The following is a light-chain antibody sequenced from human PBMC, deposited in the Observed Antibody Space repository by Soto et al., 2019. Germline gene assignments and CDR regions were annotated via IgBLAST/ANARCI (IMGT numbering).Light chain of an antibody. J-gene: IGKJ5*01. CDR3: QQRSNRIT. Sequence: EIVLTQSPATLSLSPGERATLSCRASQSVSSYLAWYQQKPGQAPRLLIYDASNRATGSPARFSGSGSGTDFTLTISSLEPEDFAVYYCQQRSNRITFGQGTRLEIK. CDR1: QSVSSY. V-gene: IGKV3-11*01. CDR2: DAS.